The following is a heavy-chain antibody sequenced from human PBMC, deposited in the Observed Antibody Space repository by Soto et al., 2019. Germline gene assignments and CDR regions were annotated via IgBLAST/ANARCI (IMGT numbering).Heavy chain of an antibody. CDR3: AGALRYFDWLLLGLFDY. D-gene: IGHD3-9*01. J-gene: IGHJ4*02. CDR2: INSDGSST. V-gene: IGHV3-74*01. Sequence: GGSLRLSCAASGFTFSSYWMHWVRQAPGKGLVWVSRINSDGSSTSYADSVKGRFTISRDNAKNTLYLQMNSLRAEDTAVYYCAGALRYFDWLLLGLFDYWGQGTLVTVSS. CDR1: GFTFSSYW.